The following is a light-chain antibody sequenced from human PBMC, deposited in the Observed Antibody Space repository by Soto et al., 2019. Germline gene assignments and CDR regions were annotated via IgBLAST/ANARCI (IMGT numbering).Light chain of an antibody. CDR3: SSYTGSSTVV. V-gene: IGLV2-14*01. CDR2: EVT. J-gene: IGLJ2*01. Sequence: QSVLTQPASVSGSPGQSITISCTGASSDVGGYSYVSWYQQHPGKAPKLMIYEVTNRPSGVSNRFSGSKSGNTASLTIAGLLAEDEAHYYCSSYTGSSTVVFGGGTKVTVL. CDR1: SSDVGGYSY.